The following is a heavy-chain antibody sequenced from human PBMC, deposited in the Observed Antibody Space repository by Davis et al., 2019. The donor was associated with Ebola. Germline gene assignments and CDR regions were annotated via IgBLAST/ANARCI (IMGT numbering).Heavy chain of an antibody. CDR2: IYYSGST. V-gene: IGHV4-30-4*01. D-gene: IGHD4-17*01. J-gene: IGHJ5*02. CDR3: ARLPRYGDNEGRWFDP. Sequence: PSETLSLTCTVSGGSISSGDYYWSWIRQPPGKGLEWIGYIYYSGSTNYNPSLKSRVTMSVDTSKNQFSLKLSSVTAADTAVYYCARLPRYGDNEGRWFDPWGQGTLVTVSS. CDR1: GGSISSGDYY.